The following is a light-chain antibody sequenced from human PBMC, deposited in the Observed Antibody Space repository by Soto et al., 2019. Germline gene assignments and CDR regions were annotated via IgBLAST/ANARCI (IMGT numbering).Light chain of an antibody. CDR1: QSISNY. CDR2: SAP. CDR3: QQSYSTPRT. V-gene: IGKV1-39*01. J-gene: IGKJ1*01. Sequence: DIQMTQSPSSLSASVGDRVTITCRASQSISNYLNWYQQKPGKAPRLLIYSAPSLHSGVPSRFSGSGSGTDFTLAIIILHPEDFATYYCQQSYSTPRTCGRGTKVEIK.